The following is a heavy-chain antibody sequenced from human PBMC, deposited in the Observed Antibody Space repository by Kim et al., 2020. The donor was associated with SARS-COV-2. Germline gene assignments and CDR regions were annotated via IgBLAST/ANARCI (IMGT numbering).Heavy chain of an antibody. J-gene: IGHJ4*02. D-gene: IGHD6-6*01. CDR2: INHSGST. CDR3: ASSSGYSSSSPNY. CDR1: GGSFSGYY. V-gene: IGHV4-34*01. Sequence: SETLSLTCAVYGGSFSGYYWSWIRQPPGKGLEWIGEINHSGSTNYNPSLKSRVTISVDTSKNQFSLKLSSVTAADTAVYYCASSSGYSSSSPNYWGQGTLVTVSS.